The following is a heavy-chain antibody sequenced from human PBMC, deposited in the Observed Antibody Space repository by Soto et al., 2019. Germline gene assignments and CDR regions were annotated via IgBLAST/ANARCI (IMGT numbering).Heavy chain of an antibody. V-gene: IGHV1-8*01. CDR1: RYTFTSYD. D-gene: IGHD3-9*01. Sequence: ASVKVSCKASRYTFTSYDINWVRQATGQGLEWMGWMNPNSGNTGYAQKFQGRVTMTRNTSISTAYMELSSLRSEDTAVYYCARTYYDILTGYYGSHFYYYYMDVWGKGTTVTVSS. CDR3: ARTYYDILTGYYGSHFYYYYMDV. CDR2: MNPNSGNT. J-gene: IGHJ6*03.